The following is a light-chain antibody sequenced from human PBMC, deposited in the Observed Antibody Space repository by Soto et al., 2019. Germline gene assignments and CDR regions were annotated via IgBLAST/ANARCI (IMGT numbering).Light chain of an antibody. J-gene: IGLJ1*01. CDR3: CSYAGSSTFYV. V-gene: IGLV2-23*01. Sequence: QSVLTQPASVSGSPGQSITISCTGTSSDVGSYNLVSWYQQHPGKAPKLMIYEGSKRPLGVSNRSSGSKSGNTASLTISGLQAEDEADYYCCSYAGSSTFYVFGTGTKVTVL. CDR2: EGS. CDR1: SSDVGSYNL.